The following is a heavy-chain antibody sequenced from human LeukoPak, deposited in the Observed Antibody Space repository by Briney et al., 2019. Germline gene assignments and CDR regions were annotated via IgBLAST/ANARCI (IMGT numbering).Heavy chain of an antibody. D-gene: IGHD6-19*01. CDR1: GYTFTSYG. CDR3: ARGIAVAALSPNEDFDY. V-gene: IGHV1-18*01. CDR2: ISAYNGNT. Sequence: ASVNVSCKASGYTFTSYGISWVRQAPGQGLEGMGWISAYNGNTNYAQKLQGRVTMTTDTSTSTAYMELRSLRSDDTAVYYCARGIAVAALSPNEDFDYWGQGTLVTVSS. J-gene: IGHJ4*02.